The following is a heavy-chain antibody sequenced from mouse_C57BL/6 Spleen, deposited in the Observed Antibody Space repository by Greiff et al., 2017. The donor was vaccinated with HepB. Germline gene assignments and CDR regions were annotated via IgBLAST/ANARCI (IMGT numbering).Heavy chain of an antibody. CDR1: GYTFTSYG. J-gene: IGHJ1*03. CDR3: ARGDDGYRRYFDV. D-gene: IGHD2-3*01. CDR2: IYPRSGNT. V-gene: IGHV1-81*01. Sequence: QVQLQQSGAELARPGASVKLSCKASGYTFTSYGISWVKQRTGQGLEWIGEIYPRSGNTYYNEKFKGKATLTADKSSSTAYMELRSLTSEDSAVYFCARGDDGYRRYFDVWGTGTTVTVSS.